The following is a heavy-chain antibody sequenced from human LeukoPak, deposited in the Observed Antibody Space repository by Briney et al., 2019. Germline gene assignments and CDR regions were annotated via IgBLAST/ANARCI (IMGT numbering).Heavy chain of an antibody. CDR2: ISADNGNT. Sequence: ASVKVSCKGSGYTLSNHAFSWVRQAPGQGLEWMGWISADNGNTNHAQKFQGRVSLTTDTSTSTAYMELSSLRSEDTAVYYCASYLAQLGYYYDSSGYSEGYFDYWGQGTLVTVSS. CDR1: GYTLSNHA. J-gene: IGHJ4*02. D-gene: IGHD3-22*01. CDR3: ASYLAQLGYYYDSSGYSEGYFDY. V-gene: IGHV1-18*04.